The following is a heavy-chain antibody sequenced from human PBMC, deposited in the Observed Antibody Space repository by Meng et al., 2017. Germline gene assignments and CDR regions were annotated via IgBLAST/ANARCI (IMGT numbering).Heavy chain of an antibody. J-gene: IGHJ4*02. CDR1: GFTFSSYA. CDR2: ISYDGSNK. Sequence: GESLKISCAASGFTFSSYAMHWVRQAPGKGLEWVAVISYDGSNKYYADSVKGRFTISRDNSKNTLYLQMNSLRAEDTAVYYCARSPLAFKMRYFDYWGQGTLVTVSS. CDR3: ARSPLAFKMRYFDY. V-gene: IGHV3-30*04. D-gene: IGHD5-24*01.